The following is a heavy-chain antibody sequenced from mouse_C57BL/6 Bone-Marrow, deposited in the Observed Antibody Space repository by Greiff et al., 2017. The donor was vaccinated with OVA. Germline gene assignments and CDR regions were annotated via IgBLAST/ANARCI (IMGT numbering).Heavy chain of an antibody. CDR2: IYPRSGNT. D-gene: IGHD1-1*01. V-gene: IGHV1-81*01. Sequence: VQLQQSGAELARPGASVKLSCKASGYTFTSYGISWVKQRTGQGLEWIGEIYPRSGNTYYNEKFKGKATLTADKSSSTANMELRSLTSEDSAVYFCARSLYYGSRTRYFDVWGTGATVTVSS. CDR1: GYTFTSYG. J-gene: IGHJ1*03. CDR3: ARSLYYGSRTRYFDV.